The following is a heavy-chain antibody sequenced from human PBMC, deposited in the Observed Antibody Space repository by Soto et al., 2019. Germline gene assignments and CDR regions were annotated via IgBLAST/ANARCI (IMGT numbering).Heavy chain of an antibody. V-gene: IGHV1-46*01. CDR2: INPSADTT. J-gene: IGHJ4*02. Sequence: QVQLVQSGAEVNKPGASVKVSCKTSGYTFTNFFIHWVRQAPGQGLEWMGIINPSADTTNYAQKFEARVTVTGDTATSTVYRELRSLSSEDTAVYFCAREYGGSRVFAYWGQGTLVTVSS. D-gene: IGHD1-26*01. CDR1: GYTFTNFF. CDR3: AREYGGSRVFAY.